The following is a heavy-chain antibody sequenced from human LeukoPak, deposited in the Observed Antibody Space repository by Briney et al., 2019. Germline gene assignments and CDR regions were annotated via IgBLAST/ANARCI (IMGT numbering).Heavy chain of an antibody. CDR2: IKEDGSKK. V-gene: IGHV3-7*01. CDR1: GFTFTRYW. D-gene: IGHD2-21*02. J-gene: IGHJ4*02. Sequence: GGSLRLSCAASGFTFTRYWMSWVRQAPGKGVEWVANIKEDGSKKNYVDSVKGRFTISRDNAENSVYLQMNSLRVEETAVYYCAKDIVGGGDDYWGQGTLVTVSS. CDR3: AKDIVGGGDDY.